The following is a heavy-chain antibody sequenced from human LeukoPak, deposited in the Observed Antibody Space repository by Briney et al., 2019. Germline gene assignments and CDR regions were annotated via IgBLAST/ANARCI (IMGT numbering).Heavy chain of an antibody. CDR3: ARGYCSGGSCYSYYYYNYMDV. J-gene: IGHJ6*03. CDR1: GASISSGSNY. D-gene: IGHD2-15*01. Sequence: SETLSLTCNVSGASISSGSNYWGWIRQSPGKTLEWIGSIYYSGSTYYNPSLKSRVTISVDTSKNQFSLKLSSVTAADTAVYYCARGYCSGGSCYSYYYYNYMDVWGKGTTVTVSS. V-gene: IGHV4-39*07. CDR2: IYYSGST.